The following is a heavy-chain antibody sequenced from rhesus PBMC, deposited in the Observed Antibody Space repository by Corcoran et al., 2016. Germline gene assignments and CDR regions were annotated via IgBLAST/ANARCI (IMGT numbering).Heavy chain of an antibody. CDR1: GFTCSNFW. J-gene: IGHJ4*01. D-gene: IGHD3-28*01. V-gene: IGHV3-30*01. Sequence: EVQLVESGGGLVQPGGSLRLSCAASGFTCSNFWMSWVRQAQGKGLEGVARIKSKADGGTADYAASVKGRFTISRDDSKNTLYLQMNSLKTEDTAVYYCTTQVVIFDYWGQGVLVTVSS. CDR2: IKSKADGGTA. CDR3: TTQVVIFDY.